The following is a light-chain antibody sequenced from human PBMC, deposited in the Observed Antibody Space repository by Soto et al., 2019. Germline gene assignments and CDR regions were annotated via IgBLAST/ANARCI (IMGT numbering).Light chain of an antibody. CDR2: GAS. V-gene: IGKV3-20*01. Sequence: GLSQSLGTLSLTPGERATLSCRASQSVSNNYLAWYQQKPGQAPRLLIYGASNRATGIPDRFSGSGSGTDFTLTISRLEPEDFAVYYCQQYGSSGTFGQGTMVDIK. J-gene: IGKJ1*01. CDR1: QSVSNNY. CDR3: QQYGSSGT.